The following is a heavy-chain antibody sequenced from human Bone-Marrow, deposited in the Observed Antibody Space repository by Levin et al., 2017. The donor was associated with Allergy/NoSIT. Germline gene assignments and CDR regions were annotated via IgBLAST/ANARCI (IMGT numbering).Heavy chain of an antibody. CDR2: INGGGDTT. J-gene: IGHJ5*02. CDR1: GFTFSSYA. D-gene: IGHD1-26*01. V-gene: IGHV3-23*01. CDR3: ARRGSGSYSVPLVWFDP. Sequence: PGGSLRLSCAASGFTFSSYALNWVRQAPGRGLEWVSTINGGGDTTYYADSVKGRFTISRDNSKSTLHLQMNGLRVEDTAIYYCARRGSGSYSVPLVWFDPWGQGALVTVSS.